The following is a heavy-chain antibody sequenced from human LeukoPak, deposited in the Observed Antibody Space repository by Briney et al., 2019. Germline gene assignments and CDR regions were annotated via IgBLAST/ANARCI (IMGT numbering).Heavy chain of an antibody. CDR2: ISSTSSYI. J-gene: IGHJ3*02. D-gene: IGHD4-17*01. Sequence: PGGSLRLSCAASGFTFSSYSMNWVRQAPGKGLEWVSSISSTSSYIYYADSVKGRFTISRDNAKNSLYLQMNSLRAEDTAVYYCARDLYGDYAFDIWGQGTMVTVSS. V-gene: IGHV3-21*01. CDR1: GFTFSSYS. CDR3: ARDLYGDYAFDI.